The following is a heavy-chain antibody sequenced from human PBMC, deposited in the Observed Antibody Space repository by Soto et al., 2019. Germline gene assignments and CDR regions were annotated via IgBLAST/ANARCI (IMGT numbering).Heavy chain of an antibody. CDR1: NGSISTTSYN. CDR2: IFYTGTT. J-gene: IGHJ4*02. D-gene: IGHD3-16*02. V-gene: IGHV4-39*01. CDR3: ARHGSF. Sequence: QMQLQESGPGLVKPSETLSLTCTFSNGSISTTSYNWGWIRQSPGKGLEWIGTIFYTGTTSYNRSLKSRGTITVDTSNNQFSLKLASVTAADTAVYYCARHGSFWGQGILVVVSS.